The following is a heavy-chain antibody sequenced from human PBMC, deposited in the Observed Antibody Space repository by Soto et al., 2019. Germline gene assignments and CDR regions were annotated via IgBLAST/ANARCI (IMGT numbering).Heavy chain of an antibody. Sequence: QVQLVESGGGVVQPGRSLRLSCAASGFTFSSYGMHWVRQAPGKGLEWVAVISHGGSNDYYADSVKGRFTISRDNSKNTLWLQMNSLRAEDTAVYYCAKGGQQLVRYYFDYSGQGTLVTVSS. CDR2: ISHGGSND. CDR1: GFTFSSYG. V-gene: IGHV3-30*18. J-gene: IGHJ4*02. CDR3: AKGGQQLVRYYFDY. D-gene: IGHD6-13*01.